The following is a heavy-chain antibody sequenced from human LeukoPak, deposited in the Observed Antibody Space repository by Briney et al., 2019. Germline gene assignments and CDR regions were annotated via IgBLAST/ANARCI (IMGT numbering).Heavy chain of an antibody. V-gene: IGHV3-30*02. Sequence: GGSLRLSCAASGFTFSSYGMHWVRQAPGKGLEWVAFIRYDGSNKYYADSVKGRFTISRDNSKNTLYLQMNSLRAEDTAVYYCAKGGARPGPYYYMDVWGKGTTVTVSS. CDR3: AKGGARPGPYYYMDV. CDR2: IRYDGSNK. J-gene: IGHJ6*03. D-gene: IGHD4/OR15-4a*01. CDR1: GFTFSSYG.